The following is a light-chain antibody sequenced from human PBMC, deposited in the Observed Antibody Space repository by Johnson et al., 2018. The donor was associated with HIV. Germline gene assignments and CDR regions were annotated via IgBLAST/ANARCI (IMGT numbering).Light chain of an antibody. Sequence: QSVLTQPPSVSAAPGQKVTISCSGSSSNIGNNYVSWYQQLPGTAPKLLIYDNNKRPSGIPDRFSGSKSGTSATLGITGLQTGDEGDYYCGTWDSSLSGGLYGFGTGTRVTVL. CDR3: GTWDSSLSGGLYG. CDR1: SSNIGNNY. V-gene: IGLV1-51*01. CDR2: DNN. J-gene: IGLJ1*01.